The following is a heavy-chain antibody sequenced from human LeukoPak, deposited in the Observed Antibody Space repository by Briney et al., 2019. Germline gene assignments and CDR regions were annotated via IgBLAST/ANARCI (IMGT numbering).Heavy chain of an antibody. CDR3: AKDVKAYGGYYFDY. V-gene: IGHV3-33*06. CDR2: IWYDGSNK. J-gene: IGHJ4*02. CDR1: GFTFSSYG. Sequence: PGGSLRLSCAASGFTFSSYGMHWVRQAPGKGLEWVAVIWYDGSNKYYADSVKGRFTISRDNSKNTLYLQMNSLRAEDTAVYYCAKDVKAYGGYYFDYWGQGTLVTVSS. D-gene: IGHD3-16*01.